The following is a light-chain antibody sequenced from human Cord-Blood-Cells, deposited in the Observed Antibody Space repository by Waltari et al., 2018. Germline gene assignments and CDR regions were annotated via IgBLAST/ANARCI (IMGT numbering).Light chain of an antibody. J-gene: IGKJ1*01. CDR2: KAS. Sequence: DVQLAQFLLTLSSAERHRVTITCRASQSSSSWLAWYQQKPGKAPKLLIYKASSLESGVPSRFSGTGSGTEFTLPISSLQPNDFAPYYCQQYNRYPTFGQGTKVEIK. CDR3: QQYNRYPT. CDR1: QSSSSW. V-gene: IGKV1-5*03.